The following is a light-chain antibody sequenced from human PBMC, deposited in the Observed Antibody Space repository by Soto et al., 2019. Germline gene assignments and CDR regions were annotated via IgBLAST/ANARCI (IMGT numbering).Light chain of an antibody. CDR1: QSVSTF. J-gene: IGKJ5*01. CDR2: TAS. Sequence: DIQMTQSPSSLSASIGDRVIITCRTSQSVSTFLNWYRHKPGEAPRLLIYTASTLHGGVPSRFSGSGAGTEFTLTISGVQSEDSAVYYCQQDNSWPPVTFGQGTRLEIK. CDR3: QQDNSWPPVT. V-gene: IGKV1-39*01.